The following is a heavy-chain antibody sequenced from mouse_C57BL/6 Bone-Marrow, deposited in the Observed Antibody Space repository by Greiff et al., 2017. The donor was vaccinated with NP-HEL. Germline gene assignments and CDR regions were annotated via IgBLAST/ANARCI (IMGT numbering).Heavy chain of an antibody. CDR3: ANYDDDFFAY. CDR1: GFTFSDYG. V-gene: IGHV5-17*01. Sequence: DVMLVESGGGLVKPGGSLKLSCAASGFTFSDYGMHWVRQAPEKGLEWVAYISSGSSTIYYADTVKGRFTISRDNAKNTLFLQMTSLRSEDTAMYYCANYDDDFFAYWGQGTLVTVSA. D-gene: IGHD2-4*01. J-gene: IGHJ3*01. CDR2: ISSGSSTI.